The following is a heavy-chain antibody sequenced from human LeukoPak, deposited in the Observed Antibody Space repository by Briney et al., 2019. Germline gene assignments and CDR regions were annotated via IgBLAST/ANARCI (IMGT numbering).Heavy chain of an antibody. CDR1: GGSISSSSYY. D-gene: IGHD1-26*01. V-gene: IGHV4-39*02. J-gene: IGHJ4*02. CDR2: IYYTGRT. CDR3: ARDFLGAGTVGATSGY. Sequence: SETLSLTCTVSGGSISSSSYYWGWIRQPPGKGLEWIGSIYYTGRTYYNPSLKSRVTISVDTSKNQFSLKVNSVTAADTAVYYCARDFLGAGTVGATSGYWGQGTLVTVSS.